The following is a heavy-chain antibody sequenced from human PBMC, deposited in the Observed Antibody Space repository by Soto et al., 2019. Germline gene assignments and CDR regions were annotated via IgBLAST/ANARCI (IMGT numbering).Heavy chain of an antibody. J-gene: IGHJ4*02. V-gene: IGHV4-59*08. CDR2: IYYSGST. CDR1: GGSISSYY. CDR3: ARQDIVATTYYFDY. Sequence: PSETLSLTCTVSGGSISSYYWSWIRQTPGKGLEWIGNIYYSGSTNYNPSLKSRVTISVDTSKNQFSLKLSSVTAADTAVYYCARQDIVATTYYFDYWGQGTLVTVSS. D-gene: IGHD5-12*01.